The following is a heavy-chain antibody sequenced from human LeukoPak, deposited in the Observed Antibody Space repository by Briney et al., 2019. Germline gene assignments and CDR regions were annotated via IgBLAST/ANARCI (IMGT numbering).Heavy chain of an antibody. J-gene: IGHJ4*02. D-gene: IGHD2-2*02. CDR2: IRSEAYGGTT. CDR1: GFTFGDYA. CDR3: TSCSSISCYTFDFDY. V-gene: IGHV3-49*04. Sequence: PGRSLRLSCTASGFTFGDYAMSWVRQAPGKGLEWVGFIRSEAYGGTTEYAASVKGRSTISRDDSKSIAYLQMNSLKTEDTAVYYCTSCSSISCYTFDFDYWGQGTLVTVSS.